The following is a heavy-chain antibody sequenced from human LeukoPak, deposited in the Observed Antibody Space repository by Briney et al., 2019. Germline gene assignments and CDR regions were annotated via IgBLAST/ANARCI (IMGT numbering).Heavy chain of an antibody. CDR1: GYTFTTYG. CDR3: AREYRYCSGGICSVPRDGLDI. Sequence: ASVKVSCKASGYTFTTYGITWVRQAPGQGLEWMGWIRGYNGNTNYAQKLQGRVTMTTDTSKSTAYMELSSLRSDDTAVYYCAREYRYCSGGICSVPRDGLDIWGQGTMVIVSS. CDR2: IRGYNGNT. D-gene: IGHD2-15*01. V-gene: IGHV1-18*01. J-gene: IGHJ3*02.